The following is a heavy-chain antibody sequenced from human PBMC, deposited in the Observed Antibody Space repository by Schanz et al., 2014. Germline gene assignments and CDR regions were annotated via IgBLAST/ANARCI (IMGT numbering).Heavy chain of an antibody. Sequence: EVQLLESGGGVVQPGKSLRLSCAASGFTFSDYSMNWVRQAPGKGPEWVSYISSSSSTRYYADSVKGRFTISRDNAKNSLYLQMNSLRAEDTAVYYCARPPHDSSGYYPFDYWGQGTLVTVSS. J-gene: IGHJ4*02. V-gene: IGHV3-48*04. D-gene: IGHD3-22*01. CDR1: GFTFSDYS. CDR3: ARPPHDSSGYYPFDY. CDR2: ISSSSSTR.